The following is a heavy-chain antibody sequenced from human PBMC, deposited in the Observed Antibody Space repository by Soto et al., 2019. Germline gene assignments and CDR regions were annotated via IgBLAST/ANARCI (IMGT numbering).Heavy chain of an antibody. CDR3: AKDGPLTTHYYCYYYMDV. Sequence: GGSLRLSCAASGFTFSSYGMHWVRQAPGKGLEWVAVISYDGSNKYYADSVKGRFTISRDNSKNTLYLQMNSLRAEDTAVYYCAKDGPLTTHYYCYYYMDVWGKGTTVTVSS. CDR1: GFTFSSYG. CDR2: ISYDGSNK. D-gene: IGHD4-4*01. J-gene: IGHJ6*03. V-gene: IGHV3-30*18.